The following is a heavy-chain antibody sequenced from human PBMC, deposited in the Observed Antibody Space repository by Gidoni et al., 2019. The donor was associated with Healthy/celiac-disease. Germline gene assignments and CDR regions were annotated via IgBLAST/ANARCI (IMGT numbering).Heavy chain of an antibody. CDR3: AKGTGTIHEIDY. CDR2: IRYDGSNK. J-gene: IGHJ4*02. CDR1: GVTFSSYG. D-gene: IGHD1-1*01. Sequence: QVQLGESGGGVVQPGGSLRLSYAASGVTFSSYGMHWVRQAPGKGLEWVAFIRYDGSNKYYADSVKGRFTISRDNSKNTLYLQMNSLRAEDTAVYYCAKGTGTIHEIDYWGQGTLVTVSS. V-gene: IGHV3-30*02.